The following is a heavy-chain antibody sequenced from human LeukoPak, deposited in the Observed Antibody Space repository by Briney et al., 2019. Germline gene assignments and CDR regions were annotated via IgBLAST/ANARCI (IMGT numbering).Heavy chain of an antibody. J-gene: IGHJ4*02. CDR2: INSDGSST. CDR1: GFIFSRYW. CDR3: ARDPRYCGGDCYTFDY. Sequence: GGSLRLSCAASGFIFSRYWMNWVRQAPGKGPVWVSRINSDGSSTSSADSVKGRFTISRDNAKNTLYLQMNSLGAEDTAVYYCARDPRYCGGDCYTFDYWGQGTLVTVSS. D-gene: IGHD2-21*02. V-gene: IGHV3-74*01.